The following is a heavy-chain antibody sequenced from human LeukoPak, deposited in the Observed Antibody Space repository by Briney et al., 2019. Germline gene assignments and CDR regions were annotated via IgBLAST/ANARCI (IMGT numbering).Heavy chain of an antibody. CDR1: GGSISSSSYY. Sequence: SETLSLTCSVSGGSISSSSYYWGWSRQPPGRGVEWVGSIYYSGSTYYNPSLKSRVTISVDTSKNQFSLKLSSVTAADTAVYYCARRIDQYYYDSSGYSNAFDIWGQGTMVTVSS. J-gene: IGHJ3*02. CDR2: IYYSGST. CDR3: ARRIDQYYYDSSGYSNAFDI. D-gene: IGHD3-22*01. V-gene: IGHV4-39*01.